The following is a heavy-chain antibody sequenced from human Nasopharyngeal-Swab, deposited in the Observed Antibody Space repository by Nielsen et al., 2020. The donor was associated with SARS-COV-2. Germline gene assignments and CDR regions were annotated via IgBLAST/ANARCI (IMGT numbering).Heavy chain of an antibody. CDR3: ARSHRDYYDSSGSDDY. V-gene: IGHV3-7*03. CDR1: GSTFSSYW. CDR2: IKQDGSEK. Sequence: GGSLRLSCAASGSTFSSYWMSWVRQAPGKGLEWVANIKQDGSEKYYVDSVKGRFTISRDNAKNSLYLQMNSLRAEDTAVYYCARSHRDYYDSSGSDDYWGQGTLVTVSS. J-gene: IGHJ4*02. D-gene: IGHD3-22*01.